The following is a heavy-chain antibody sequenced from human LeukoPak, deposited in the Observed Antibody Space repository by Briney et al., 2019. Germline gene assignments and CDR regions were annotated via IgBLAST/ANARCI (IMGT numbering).Heavy chain of an antibody. CDR2: IQYDGSNK. CDR1: GFTFSNKA. V-gene: IGHV3-30*02. CDR3: AKEDGSFDV. D-gene: IGHD3-10*01. Sequence: GGSLRLSCAAPGFTFSNKAMHWVRQAPGKGLEWVAFIQYDGSNKYDADSAKGRFTISRDNSKNMLFLQMNSLRVEDTAVYYCAKEDGSFDVWGQGTMVTVSS. J-gene: IGHJ3*01.